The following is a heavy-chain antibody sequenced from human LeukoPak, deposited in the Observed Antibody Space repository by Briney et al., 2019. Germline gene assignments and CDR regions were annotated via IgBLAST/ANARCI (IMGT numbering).Heavy chain of an antibody. CDR2: IYTSGST. V-gene: IGHV4-61*02. CDR1: GGSISSGSYY. D-gene: IGHD2-2*01. CDR3: ARVGCSSTSCYDNWFDP. Sequence: SQTLSLTCTVSGGSISSGSYYWSWIRQPAGKGLEWIGRIYTSGSTNYNPSLKSRVTISVDTSKNQFSLKPSSVTAADTAVYYCARVGCSSTSCYDNWFDPWGQGTLVTVSS. J-gene: IGHJ5*02.